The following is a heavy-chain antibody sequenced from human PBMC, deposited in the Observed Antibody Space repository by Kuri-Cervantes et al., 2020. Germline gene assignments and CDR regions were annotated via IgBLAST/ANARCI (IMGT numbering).Heavy chain of an antibody. D-gene: IGHD5-12*01. CDR3: ARGLGYSGRYFDY. Sequence: ASVKVSCKASGYTFTSYAIHWVRQAPGQRLEWMGWINAGNGDTKYSQNLQGRVTFTRDTSASTAYMELSSLRSEDTAVYYCARGLGYSGRYFDYWGQGTLVTVSS. CDR1: GYTFTSYA. CDR2: INAGNGDT. J-gene: IGHJ4*02. V-gene: IGHV1-3*01.